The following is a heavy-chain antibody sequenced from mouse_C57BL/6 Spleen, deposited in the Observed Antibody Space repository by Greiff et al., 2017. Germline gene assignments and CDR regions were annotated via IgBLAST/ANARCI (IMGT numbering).Heavy chain of an antibody. V-gene: IGHV1-18*01. D-gene: IGHD1-1*01. Sequence: EVQLQQSGPELVKPGASVKIPCKASGYTFTDYNMDWVKQSHGKSLEWIGDINPNNGGTIYNQKFKGKATLTVDKSSSTAYMELRSLTSEDTAVYYCARSRSLRSLYAMDDWGQGTSVTVA. CDR1: GYTFTDYN. CDR2: INPNNGGT. CDR3: ARSRSLRSLYAMDD. J-gene: IGHJ4*01.